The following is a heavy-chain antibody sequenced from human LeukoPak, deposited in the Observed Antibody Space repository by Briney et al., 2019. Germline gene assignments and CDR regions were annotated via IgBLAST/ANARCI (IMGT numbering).Heavy chain of an antibody. CDR1: GFTFDDYA. CDR2: ISWNRGSI. J-gene: IGHJ4*02. D-gene: IGHD6-13*01. Sequence: GGSLRLSCAASGFTFDDYAMHWVRQAPGKGLEWVSGISWNRGSIGYADSVKGRFTISRDNAKNSLYLQMNSLRAEDTALYYCAKDISTTIAAAGPYFDYWGQGTLVTVSS. CDR3: AKDISTTIAAAGPYFDY. V-gene: IGHV3-9*01.